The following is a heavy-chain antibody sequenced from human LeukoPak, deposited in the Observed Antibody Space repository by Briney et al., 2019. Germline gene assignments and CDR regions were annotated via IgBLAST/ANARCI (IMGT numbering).Heavy chain of an antibody. CDR1: GGSISSYY. CDR3: ASIKYSTHGSYYFDY. J-gene: IGHJ4*02. Sequence: SETLSLTCTVSGGSISSYYWSWIRQPPGKGLEWIGYIYTSGSTNYNPSLKSRVTISVDTSKNQFSLKLSSVTAADTAVYYCASIKYSTHGSYYFDYWGQGTLVTVSS. CDR2: IYTSGST. D-gene: IGHD6-6*01. V-gene: IGHV4-4*09.